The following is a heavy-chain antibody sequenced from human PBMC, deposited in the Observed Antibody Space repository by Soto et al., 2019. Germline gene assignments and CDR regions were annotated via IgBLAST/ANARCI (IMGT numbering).Heavy chain of an antibody. CDR3: ARGGAVSSGWYDGH. CDR1: GFTFSSYN. CDR2: INSDGSNT. Sequence: VPLVESGGGLVQPGGSLRLSCGASGFTFSSYNMHWVRQGPGKGLVWVSRINSDGSNTRYADSVKGRFTISRDNAKNTLYLQMNSLRVEDTAIYYCARGGAVSSGWYDGHWGQGPLVTVSS. V-gene: IGHV3-74*01. J-gene: IGHJ4*02. D-gene: IGHD6-19*01.